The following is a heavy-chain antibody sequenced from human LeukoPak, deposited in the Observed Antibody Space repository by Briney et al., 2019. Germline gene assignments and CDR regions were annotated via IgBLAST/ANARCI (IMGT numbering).Heavy chain of an antibody. J-gene: IGHJ5*02. Sequence: GGSLRLSCAASGFTFTSYTMNWVRQAPGKGLEWVSYISSSGSTIYYADSVKGRFTISRDNAKNSLYLQMNSLRAEDTAVYYCARGANWFDPWGQGTLVTVSS. CDR2: ISSSGSTI. V-gene: IGHV3-48*04. CDR1: GFTFTSYT. CDR3: ARGANWFDP.